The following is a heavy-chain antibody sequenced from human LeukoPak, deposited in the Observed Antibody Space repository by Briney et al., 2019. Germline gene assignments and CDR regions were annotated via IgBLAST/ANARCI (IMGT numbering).Heavy chain of an antibody. CDR3: TRVSGSGTYFEY. J-gene: IGHJ4*02. V-gene: IGHV3-64*01. D-gene: IGHD3-10*01. CDR1: GFTFRNYE. Sequence: PGGSLRLSCAGSGFTFRNYEMSWVRQAPGKGLEYVSGISSNGGSTYYANSVKDRFSISRDNSKNTVFLQMGSLRAEDMAVYYCTRVSGSGTYFEYWGPGTLVTVSS. CDR2: ISSNGGST.